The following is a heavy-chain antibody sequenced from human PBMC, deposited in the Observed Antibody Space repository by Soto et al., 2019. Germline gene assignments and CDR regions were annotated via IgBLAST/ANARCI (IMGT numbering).Heavy chain of an antibody. J-gene: IGHJ5*02. Sequence: SLRLSCTASECTFSSYSMSWVPQAPGKGLEWVSAISGSGGSTYYADSVKGRFTISRDNSKNTLYLQMNSLRAEDTAVYYCAKDLGGRLRSIRRQYNWFDPWGQGTLVTVSS. CDR2: ISGSGGST. V-gene: IGHV3-23*01. D-gene: IGHD4-17*01. CDR1: ECTFSSYS. CDR3: AKDLGGRLRSIRRQYNWFDP.